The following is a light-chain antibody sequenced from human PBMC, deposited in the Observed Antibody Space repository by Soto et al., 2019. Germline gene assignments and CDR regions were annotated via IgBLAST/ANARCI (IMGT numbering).Light chain of an antibody. J-gene: IGKJ1*01. V-gene: IGKV1-5*01. CDR3: QQYNSYRT. CDR2: DAS. Sequence: DIQMTQSPSTLSASVGDRVTIACRARQSISIWLAWYQQKPGKAPRLLIYDASILESGVPSRFSGSGSGTELTLTISSLKNDDFETYYCQQYNSYRTFGQGTKVDIK. CDR1: QSISIW.